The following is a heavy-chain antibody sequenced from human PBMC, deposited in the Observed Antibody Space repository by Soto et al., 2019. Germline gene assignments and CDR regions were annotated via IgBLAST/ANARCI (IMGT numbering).Heavy chain of an antibody. J-gene: IGHJ6*03. Sequence: SETLSLTCTVSGGSISSGGYYWSWIRQHPGKGLEWIGYIYYSGSTYYNPSLKSRVTISVDTSKNQFSLKLSSVTAADTAVYYCARKTGHYYYYYMDVWGKGTTVTVSS. CDR3: ARKTGHYYYYYMDV. CDR2: IYYSGST. CDR1: GGSISSGGYY. V-gene: IGHV4-31*03.